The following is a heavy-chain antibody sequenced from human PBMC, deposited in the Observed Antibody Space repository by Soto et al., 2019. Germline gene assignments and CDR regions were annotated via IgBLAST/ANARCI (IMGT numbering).Heavy chain of an antibody. V-gene: IGHV1-18*01. CDR2: ISAYNGNT. CDR3: ARDGSRRDRYSGRCDFDY. Sequence: ASVKVSCKASGYTFTRYGISWVRQDPGQGLEWMGWISAYNGNTNYAQKLQGRVTMTTDTSTSTAYMELRGLRSDDTAVYYCARDGSRRDRYSGRCDFDYWGQGTLVTVSS. CDR1: GYTFTRYG. J-gene: IGHJ4*02. D-gene: IGHD1-26*01.